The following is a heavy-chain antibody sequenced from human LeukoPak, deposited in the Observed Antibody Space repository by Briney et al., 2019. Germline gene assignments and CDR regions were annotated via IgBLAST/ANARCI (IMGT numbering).Heavy chain of an antibody. J-gene: IGHJ4*02. CDR3: ARDYDFWSGYSQAFDY. D-gene: IGHD3-3*01. V-gene: IGHV1-46*01. CDR1: GYTFTSYY. Sequence: ASVKVSCKASGYTFTSYYMHWVRQAPGQGLEWMGIINPSGGSTSYAQKFQGRVTMTRDMSTSTVYMELSSLRSEDTAVYYCARDYDFWSGYSQAFDYWGQGTLVTVSS. CDR2: INPSGGST.